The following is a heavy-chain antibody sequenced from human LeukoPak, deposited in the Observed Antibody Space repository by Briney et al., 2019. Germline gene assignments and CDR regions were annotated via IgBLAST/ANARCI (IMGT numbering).Heavy chain of an antibody. J-gene: IGHJ4*02. D-gene: IGHD4-11*01. V-gene: IGHV3-30*02. Sequence: GGSLRLSCAASGFTFSSHGMHWVRQAPGKGLEWVAFIRYDGSNKYYADSVKGRFTISRDNSKNTLYLQMNSLRAEDTAVYYCAKGRYSNVRLDYWGQGTLVTVSS. CDR2: IRYDGSNK. CDR1: GFTFSSHG. CDR3: AKGRYSNVRLDY.